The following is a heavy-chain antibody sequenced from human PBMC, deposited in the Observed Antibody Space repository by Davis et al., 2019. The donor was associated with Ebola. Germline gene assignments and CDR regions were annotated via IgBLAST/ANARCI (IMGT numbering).Heavy chain of an antibody. Sequence: GESLKISCDASGFTIRNTHMSWVRQAPGKGLEWVSGIYGGDTHYADSVRGRFSISRDNSKNTLHLQMNSLRVEDTAVYFCAREPTGNYYYFY. CDR3: AREPTGNYYYFY. V-gene: IGHV3-53*01. CDR1: GFTIRNTH. J-gene: IGHJ6*03. CDR2: IYGGDT. D-gene: IGHD4-11*01.